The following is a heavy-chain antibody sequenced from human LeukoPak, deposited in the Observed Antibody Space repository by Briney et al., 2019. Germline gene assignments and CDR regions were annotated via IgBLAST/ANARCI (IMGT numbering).Heavy chain of an antibody. V-gene: IGHV3-23*01. J-gene: IGHJ3*02. D-gene: IGHD6-13*01. CDR2: ISGSGGST. CDR3: ARVLIAAAGPPFDAFDI. CDR1: GFTFSSYA. Sequence: GGSLRLSCAASGFTFSSYAMSWVRQAPGKGLEWVSAISGSGGSTYYADSVKGRFTISRDNSKNTLYLQMNSLRAEDTAVYYCARVLIAAAGPPFDAFDIWGQGTMVTVSS.